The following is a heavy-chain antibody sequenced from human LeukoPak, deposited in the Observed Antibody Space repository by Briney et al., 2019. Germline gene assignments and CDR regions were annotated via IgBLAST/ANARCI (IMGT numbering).Heavy chain of an antibody. CDR1: GDSVRSYY. D-gene: IGHD6-13*01. J-gene: IGHJ6*02. CDR2: INDRGST. Sequence: SETLSLTCTVSGDSVRSYYWSWIRQPPGQGLEWLGHINDRGSTNYNPSLQGRVTISIDTSKNQFSLKVNSVTAADTAVYYRMRDSRYGSGWFEDGLDFWGQGTTVTVSS. V-gene: IGHV4-59*02. CDR3: MRDSRYGSGWFEDGLDF.